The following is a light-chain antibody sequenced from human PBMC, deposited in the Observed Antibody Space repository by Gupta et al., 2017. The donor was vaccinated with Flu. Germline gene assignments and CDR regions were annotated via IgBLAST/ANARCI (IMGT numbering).Light chain of an antibody. CDR3: QVWDTDSDHEV. CDR1: NIRLES. V-gene: IGLV3-21*02. J-gene: IGLJ2*01. Sequence: SLVLIQPPSVSVAPGQTARITCGGSNIRLESVHWYQQKPGQAPVLVVYDDTDRPSGIPERFSGSNSGSTATLTINRVEAGDEADYYCQVWDTDSDHEVFGGGTKLTVV. CDR2: DDT.